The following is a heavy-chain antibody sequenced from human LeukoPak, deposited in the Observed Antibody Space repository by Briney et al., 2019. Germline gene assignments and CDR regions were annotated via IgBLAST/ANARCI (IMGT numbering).Heavy chain of an antibody. CDR2: FYTEDDET. D-gene: IGHD3-22*01. CDR1: GYTLTELS. V-gene: IGHV1-24*01. J-gene: IGHJ5*02. Sequence: ASPKVSRKLSGYTLTELSTHSGSPSPGKRLEWMGGFYTEDDETIYAQKFQGRVTMTEDTSTDTAYMGLSSLRSEDTAVYYCATGFYYYDSSGFWFDPWGEGTLVTVSS. CDR3: ATGFYYYDSSGFWFDP.